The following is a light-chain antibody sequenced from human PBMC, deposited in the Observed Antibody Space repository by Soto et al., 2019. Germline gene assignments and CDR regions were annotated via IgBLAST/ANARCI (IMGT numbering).Light chain of an antibody. CDR3: QHYTNWPLT. V-gene: IGKV3-15*01. J-gene: IGKJ4*01. CDR2: DAS. CDR1: HNVDSR. Sequence: EVVMTQSPATLSMSPGDRATLSCRASHNVDSRLAWYQQKPGQSPRLLIYDASTRATGLPARFSGSGSGTEFTLTISSLQSEDFAVYYCQHYTNWPLTFGGGTKV.